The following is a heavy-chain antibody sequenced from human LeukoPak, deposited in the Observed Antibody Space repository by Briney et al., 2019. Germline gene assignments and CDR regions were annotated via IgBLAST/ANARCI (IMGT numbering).Heavy chain of an antibody. CDR1: GFTFSNAW. D-gene: IGHD3-22*01. CDR3: TTDLKDYYDSSGYLGTGFDY. Sequence: GGSLRLSCAASGFTFSNAWMSWVRQAPGKGLEWVGRIKSKTDGGTTDHAAPVKGRFTISRDDSKNTLYLQMNSLKTEDTAVYYCTTDLKDYYDSSGYLGTGFDYWGQGTLVTVSS. J-gene: IGHJ4*02. V-gene: IGHV3-15*01. CDR2: IKSKTDGGTT.